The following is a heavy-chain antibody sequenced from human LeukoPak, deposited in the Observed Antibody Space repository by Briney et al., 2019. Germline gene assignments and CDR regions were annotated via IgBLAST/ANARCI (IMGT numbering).Heavy chain of an antibody. J-gene: IGHJ4*02. CDR1: GFTFSSYS. Sequence: PGGSLRLSCAASGFTFSSYSMNWVRQAPGKGLEWVSSISSSSSYIYYADSVKGRFTISRDNAKNSLYLQMNSLRAEDTAVYYCVKGGYDYIEIAYFDYWGQGTLVTVSS. V-gene: IGHV3-21*01. D-gene: IGHD5-12*01. CDR2: ISSSSSYI. CDR3: VKGGYDYIEIAYFDY.